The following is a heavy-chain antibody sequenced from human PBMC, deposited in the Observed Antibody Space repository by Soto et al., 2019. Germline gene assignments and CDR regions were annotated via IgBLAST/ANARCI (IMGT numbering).Heavy chain of an antibody. J-gene: IGHJ6*02. CDR1: GYSFTRYG. CDR3: AMVDVYVTPSPQDV. CDR2: INTYNGNT. Sequence: ASVKVSCKASGYSFTRYGIAWARQGPGQGLEWMGWINTYNGNTNYAQNLQGRVTLTTDTSTSTAYMELTSLRSNDTAIYYCAMVDVYVTPSPQDVWGQGTTVTVSS. V-gene: IGHV1-18*01. D-gene: IGHD3-16*01.